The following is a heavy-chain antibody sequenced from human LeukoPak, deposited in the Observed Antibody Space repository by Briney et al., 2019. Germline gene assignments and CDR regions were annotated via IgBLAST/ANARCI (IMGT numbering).Heavy chain of an antibody. CDR3: ATLSRELYSTYYYGMDV. D-gene: IGHD1-26*01. Sequence: GGSLRLSCAASGFTVSSNYMSWIRQAPGKGLEWVSVIYSGGSTYYADSVKGRFTISRDNSKNTLYLQMNSLRAEDTAVYYCATLSRELYSTYYYGMDVWGQGTTVTVSS. V-gene: IGHV3-53*01. CDR2: IYSGGST. CDR1: GFTVSSNY. J-gene: IGHJ6*02.